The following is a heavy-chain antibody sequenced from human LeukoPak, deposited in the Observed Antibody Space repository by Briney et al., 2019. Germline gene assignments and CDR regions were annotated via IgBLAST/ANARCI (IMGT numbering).Heavy chain of an antibody. CDR1: GGSFSGYY. J-gene: IGHJ4*02. CDR2: INRSGST. Sequence: SETLSLTCAVYGGSFSGYYWSWIRQPPGKGLGWIGEINRSGSTNYNPSLKSRVTISVDTSKNQFSLKLSSVTAADTAVYYCASGDYYGSGSYAFDYWGQGTLVTVSS. D-gene: IGHD3-10*01. CDR3: ASGDYYGSGSYAFDY. V-gene: IGHV4-34*01.